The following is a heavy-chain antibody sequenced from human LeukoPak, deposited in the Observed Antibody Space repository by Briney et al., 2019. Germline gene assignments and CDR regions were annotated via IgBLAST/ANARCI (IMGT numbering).Heavy chain of an antibody. V-gene: IGHV1-2*02. CDR3: ARVKSYYYDTSDKDAFDI. CDR2: INPNSGGT. CDR1: GYTFTGYY. Sequence: ASVKVSCKASGYTFTGYYMHWVRQAPGQGLEWMGWINPNSGGTNYAQKFQGRVTMTRDTSISTAYMELSRLRSDDTAVYYCARVKSYYYDTSDKDAFDIWGQGTMVTVSS. J-gene: IGHJ3*02. D-gene: IGHD3-22*01.